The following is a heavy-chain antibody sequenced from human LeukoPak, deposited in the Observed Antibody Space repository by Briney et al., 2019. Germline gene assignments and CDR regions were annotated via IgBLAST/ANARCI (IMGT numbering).Heavy chain of an antibody. J-gene: IGHJ6*03. CDR3: ARDLPSSHYYGSGMFYMDV. Sequence: SVKVSCKASGGTFSSYAISWVRQAPGQGLEWMGGIIPIFGTANYAQKFQGRVTITADESTSTAYMELSSLRSEDTAVYYCARDLPSSHYYGSGMFYMDVWGKGTTVTISS. CDR2: IIPIFGTA. CDR1: GGTFSSYA. D-gene: IGHD3-10*01. V-gene: IGHV1-69*13.